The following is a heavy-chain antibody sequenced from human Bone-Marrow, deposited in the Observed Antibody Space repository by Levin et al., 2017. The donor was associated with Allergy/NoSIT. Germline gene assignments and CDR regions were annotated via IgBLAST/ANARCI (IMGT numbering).Heavy chain of an antibody. V-gene: IGHV2-26*01. Sequence: SGPTLVKPTETLTLTCTVSGFSLSNPRMGVSWIRQPPGKALEWLAHIFSTDEKTYSTSLKSRLTISKDPSKSQVVLTMANMDPVDTATYYCARRLYFEIGGKSYAYGMDVWGQGTTVTVSS. J-gene: IGHJ6*02. CDR3: ARRLYFEIGGKSYAYGMDV. CDR1: GFSLSNPRMG. CDR2: IFSTDEK. D-gene: IGHD4-23*01.